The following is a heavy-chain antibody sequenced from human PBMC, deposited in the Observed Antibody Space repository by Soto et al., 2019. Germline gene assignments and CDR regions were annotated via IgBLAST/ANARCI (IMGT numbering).Heavy chain of an antibody. CDR3: ATQEGNYGSGSYYNYYYYYGMDV. CDR2: IIPIFGTA. Sequence: VASVKVSCKASGGTFSSYAISWVRQAPGQGLEWMGGIIPIFGTANYAQKFQGRVTITADKSTSTAYMELSSLRSEDTAVYYCATQEGNYGSGSYYNYYYYYGMDVWRQGTTVTVSS. D-gene: IGHD3-10*01. J-gene: IGHJ6*02. CDR1: GGTFSSYA. V-gene: IGHV1-69*06.